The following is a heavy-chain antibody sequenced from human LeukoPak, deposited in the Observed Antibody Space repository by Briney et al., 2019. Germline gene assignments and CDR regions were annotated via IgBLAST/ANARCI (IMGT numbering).Heavy chain of an antibody. V-gene: IGHV4-39*01. D-gene: IGHD2-21*01. CDR1: GGSISSSSYY. J-gene: IGHJ4*02. CDR3: ARRVLLLYCGGGCSYYFDY. Sequence: SETLSLTCTVSGGSISSSSYYWGWIRQPPGKGPEWIGSIYYSGSTYYNPSLKSRVTISVDTSKNQFSLKLSSVTAADTAVYYCARRVLLLYCGGGCSYYFDYWGQGTLVTVSS. CDR2: IYYSGST.